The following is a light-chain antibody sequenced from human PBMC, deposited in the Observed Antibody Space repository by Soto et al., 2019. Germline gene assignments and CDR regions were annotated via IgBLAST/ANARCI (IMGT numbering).Light chain of an antibody. CDR1: NSNIGKNY. CDR2: RNN. Sequence: QSVLTQPPSASGTPGQRVTISCSGSNSNIGKNYVYWYRQLPGTAPKLLIYRNNQRPSGVPDRFSGSKSGTSDSLAISGLRSEDEADYYCAAWDDSLSGHELFGGGTKLTVL. CDR3: AAWDDSLSGHEL. J-gene: IGLJ2*01. V-gene: IGLV1-47*01.